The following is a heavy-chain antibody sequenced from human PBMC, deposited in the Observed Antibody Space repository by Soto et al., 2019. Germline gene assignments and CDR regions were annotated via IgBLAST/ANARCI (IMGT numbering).Heavy chain of an antibody. J-gene: IGHJ4*02. CDR1: GFTFSSYA. Sequence: GGSLRLSCAASGFTFSSYAMSWVRQAPGKGLEWVSAISGSGGSTYYADSVKGRFTISRDNSKNTLYLQMNSLRAEDTAVYYCAKEAEYCGGDCYYETFDYWGQGTLVTVSS. CDR2: ISGSGGST. CDR3: AKEAEYCGGDCYYETFDY. V-gene: IGHV3-23*01. D-gene: IGHD2-21*02.